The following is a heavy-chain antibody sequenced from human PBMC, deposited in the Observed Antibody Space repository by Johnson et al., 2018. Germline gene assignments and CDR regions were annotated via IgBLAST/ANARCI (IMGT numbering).Heavy chain of an antibody. CDR1: GGSISSYY. CDR2: IYYSGST. D-gene: IGHD2-15*01. CDR3: ARDRGSSGGSCDPRGGAFDI. Sequence: QVQLQESGPGLVKPSETLSLTCTVSGGSISSYYWSWIRQPPGKGLEWIGYIYYSGSTNYNPSLKSRVTISLDTSKNQFSLKLSSVTAADAAVYYCARDRGSSGGSCDPRGGAFDIWGQGTMVTVSS. V-gene: IGHV4-59*01. J-gene: IGHJ3*02.